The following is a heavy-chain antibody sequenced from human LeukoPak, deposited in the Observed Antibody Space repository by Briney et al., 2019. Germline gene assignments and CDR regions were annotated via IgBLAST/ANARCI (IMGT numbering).Heavy chain of an antibody. Sequence: ASVKVSCKTSGYIFAHNGISWVRQAPGQGPEWMGWISAYNGDTNYAQKFQGRVTITADESTSTAYMELSSLRSEDTAVYYCARAEGGYSGYDLVRYYYYGMDVWGQGTTVTVSS. J-gene: IGHJ6*02. CDR2: ISAYNGDT. V-gene: IGHV1-18*01. CDR1: GYIFAHNG. D-gene: IGHD5-12*01. CDR3: ARAEGGYSGYDLVRYYYYGMDV.